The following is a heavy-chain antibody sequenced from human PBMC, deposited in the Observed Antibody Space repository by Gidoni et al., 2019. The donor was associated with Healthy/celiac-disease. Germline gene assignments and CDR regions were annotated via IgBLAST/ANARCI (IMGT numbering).Heavy chain of an antibody. CDR2: IDPSDSYT. J-gene: IGHJ3*02. CDR1: GYSFTSYW. D-gene: IGHD3-22*01. CDR3: ARLAINYDSSGYNDAFDI. V-gene: IGHV5-10-1*01. Sequence: DVQLVQSGAEVKKPGESLRISCKGSGYSFTSYWISWVRQMPGKGLEWMGRIDPSDSYTNDSPSFQGHVTSSADKSISTAYLQWSSLKASDTAMYYCARLAINYDSSGYNDAFDIWGQGTMVTVSS.